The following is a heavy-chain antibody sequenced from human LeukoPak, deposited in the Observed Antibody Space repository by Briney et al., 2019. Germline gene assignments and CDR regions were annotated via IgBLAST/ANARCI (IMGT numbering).Heavy chain of an antibody. Sequence: GSXXSSYYYWGWIRXPPGKGLEWIGSIYDSGSTYYNPSLKSRVTISVDTSKNQFPLKLNSVTAADTAVYYCARHYGPWGQGTLVTVSS. CDR1: GSXXSSYYY. CDR3: ARHYGP. V-gene: IGHV4-39*01. D-gene: IGHD3-10*01. CDR2: IYDSGST. J-gene: IGHJ5*02.